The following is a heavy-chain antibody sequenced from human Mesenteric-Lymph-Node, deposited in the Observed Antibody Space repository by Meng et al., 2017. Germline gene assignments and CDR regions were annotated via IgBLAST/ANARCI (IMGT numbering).Heavy chain of an antibody. V-gene: IGHV3-30*01. CDR2: ISYDGSNK. D-gene: IGHD6-19*01. Sequence: GGSLRLSCAASGFTFSSYAMHWVRQAPGKGLEWVAVISYDGSNKYYADSVKGRFTISRDNSKNTLYLQMNSLRAEDTAVYYCASSGWSFYWGQGTLVTVSS. J-gene: IGHJ4*02. CDR1: GFTFSSYA. CDR3: ASSGWSFY.